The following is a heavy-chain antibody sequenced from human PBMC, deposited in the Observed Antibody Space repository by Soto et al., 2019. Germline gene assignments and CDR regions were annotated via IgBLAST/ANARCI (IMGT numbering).Heavy chain of an antibody. CDR3: AKDRQWLFDY. D-gene: IGHD6-19*01. CDR2: ISYDGSNK. J-gene: IGHJ4*02. V-gene: IGHV3-30*18. Sequence: GSLRLSCAASGFTFSSYGMHWARQAPGKGLEWVAVISYDGSNKYYADSVKGRFTISRDNSKNTLYLQMNSLRAEDTAVYYCAKDRQWLFDYWGQGTLVTVSS. CDR1: GFTFSSYG.